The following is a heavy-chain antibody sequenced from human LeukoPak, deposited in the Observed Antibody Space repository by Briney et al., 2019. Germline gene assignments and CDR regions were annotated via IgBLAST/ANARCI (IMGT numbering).Heavy chain of an antibody. D-gene: IGHD5-24*01. CDR3: AKVRGRWLQLRGFDY. V-gene: IGHV3-23*01. CDR2: ISGSGGST. Sequence: GGSLRLSCAASGFTFSSYAMSWVRQAPGKGLEWVSAISGSGGSTYYADSVKGRFTISRDNSKNTLYLQMNSLRAEDTAVYYCAKVRGRWLQLRGFDYWGRGTLVTVSS. J-gene: IGHJ4*02. CDR1: GFTFSSYA.